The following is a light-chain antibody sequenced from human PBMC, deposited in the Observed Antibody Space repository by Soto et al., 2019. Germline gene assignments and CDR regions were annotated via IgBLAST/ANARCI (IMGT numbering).Light chain of an antibody. V-gene: IGKV3-11*01. CDR3: QRRINWPLT. CDR1: QSISSH. J-gene: IGKJ4*01. CDR2: GAS. Sequence: EIVLTQSPATLSLSPGERATLSCRASQSISSHLAWYQQKPGQAPRLLIYGASNRATGIPARFSGSGSGTDFTLIISSLEPEDFAVYYCQRRINWPLTFGGGTKVEIK.